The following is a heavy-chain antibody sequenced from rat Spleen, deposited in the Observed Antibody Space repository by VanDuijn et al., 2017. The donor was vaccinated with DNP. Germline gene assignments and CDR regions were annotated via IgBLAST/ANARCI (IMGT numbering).Heavy chain of an antibody. Sequence: EVQLQESGPGLLKPSQSLSLTCSVTGYSITSNYWAWIRKFPGNKLEWMGSVNSAGSTNYNPSLKSRISITRETSKNQFFLQVNSVTTEDTTTYYYATHNNYDCWGQGVMVTVSS. CDR3: ATHNNYDC. D-gene: IGHD1-10*01. CDR2: VNSAGST. J-gene: IGHJ2*01. V-gene: IGHV3-3*01. CDR1: GYSITSNY.